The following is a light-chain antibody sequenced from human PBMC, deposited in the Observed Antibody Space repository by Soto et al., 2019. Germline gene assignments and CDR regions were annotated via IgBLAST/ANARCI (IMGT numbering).Light chain of an antibody. J-gene: IGKJ4*01. Sequence: EIVFTQSPATLSLSPGERATLSCRASQSVSSYLAWYQQKPGQAPRLLIYDASNRATGIPARFSGSGSGTDFTLTIISLEPEDFAVYYCQQRSNWPLTFGGGNKVHIK. V-gene: IGKV3-11*01. CDR2: DAS. CDR1: QSVSSY. CDR3: QQRSNWPLT.